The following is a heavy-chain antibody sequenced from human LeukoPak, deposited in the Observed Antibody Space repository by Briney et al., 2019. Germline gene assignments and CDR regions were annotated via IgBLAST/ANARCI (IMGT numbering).Heavy chain of an antibody. J-gene: IGHJ4*02. CDR2: ISYSSAYT. V-gene: IGHV3-23*01. CDR1: GFTFSTYA. D-gene: IGHD3-9*01. CDR3: ARGNFLRHFDSSPPF. Sequence: GGSLRLSCAASGFTFSTYAVTWVRQAPGKGLEWVSSISYSSAYTYYAESVKGRFTISRDTSKNTVYLQMNSLRADDTAVYYCARGNFLRHFDSSPPFWGQGTLVSVS.